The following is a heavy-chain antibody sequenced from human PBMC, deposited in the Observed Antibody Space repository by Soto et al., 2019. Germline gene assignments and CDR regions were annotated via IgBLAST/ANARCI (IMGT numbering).Heavy chain of an antibody. J-gene: IGHJ5*02. D-gene: IGHD2-2*01. CDR1: GGSMSSSNW. Sequence: SETLALTCAVSGGSMSSSNWWHWVRQPPGKGLEWIGEIHHSGTTNYNPSLKSRVAISVDKSKNQFSLKLNSVTAADTAVYYCARVRQYCSGTSCYLDPWGQGTLVTVSS. V-gene: IGHV4-4*02. CDR3: ARVRQYCSGTSCYLDP. CDR2: IHHSGTT.